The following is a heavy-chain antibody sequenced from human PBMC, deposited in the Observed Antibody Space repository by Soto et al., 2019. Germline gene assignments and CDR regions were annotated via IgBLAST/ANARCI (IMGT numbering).Heavy chain of an antibody. V-gene: IGHV2-5*02. CDR2: IYWDDSK. Sequence: QISLKESGPTLMRPTQTLTLTCAFAGFSLSTSGAGVGWIRQPPGKALEWLAVIYWDDSKHYSPSLRSRLTITKDTSKNQVVLTMTNMDPMDTGTYYCAHKGPEDWPLDYWGQGTLVTVSS. J-gene: IGHJ4*02. CDR1: GFSLSTSGAG. CDR3: AHKGPEDWPLDY. D-gene: IGHD3-9*01.